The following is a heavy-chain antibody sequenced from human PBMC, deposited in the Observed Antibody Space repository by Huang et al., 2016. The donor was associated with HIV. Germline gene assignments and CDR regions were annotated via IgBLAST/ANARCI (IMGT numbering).Heavy chain of an antibody. J-gene: IGHJ3*01. V-gene: IGHV5-51*03. CDR3: AKGRRAFDV. CDR2: IYPLESKS. Sequence: EVQLVQSGAEVQKPGESLTISCTGSGYSFSIYWIAWGRQMPGNGLEWMGLIYPLESKSTDSPSFEGHVSISVDKSINTVYLDWSSLKASDTAIYYCAKGRRAFDVWGQGTWVTVSS. CDR1: GYSFSIYW.